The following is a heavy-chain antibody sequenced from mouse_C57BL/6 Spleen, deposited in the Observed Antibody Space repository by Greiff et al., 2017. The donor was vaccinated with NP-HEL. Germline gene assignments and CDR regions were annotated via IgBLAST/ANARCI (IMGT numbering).Heavy chain of an antibody. CDR1: GFTFSNYW. D-gene: IGHD2-4*01. Sequence: EVKVEESGGGLVQPGGSMKLSCVASGFTFSNYWMNWVRQSPEKGLEWVAQIRLKSDNYATHYAESVKGRFTISRDDSKSKVYLQMNNLRAEDTGIYYCPIYYDYDDYWGQGTTLTVSS. J-gene: IGHJ2*01. V-gene: IGHV6-3*01. CDR3: PIYYDYDDY. CDR2: IRLKSDNYAT.